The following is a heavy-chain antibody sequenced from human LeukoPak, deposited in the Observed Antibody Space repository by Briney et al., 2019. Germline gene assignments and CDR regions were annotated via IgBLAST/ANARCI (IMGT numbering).Heavy chain of an antibody. V-gene: IGHV3-48*01. CDR1: GFTFSAYS. J-gene: IGHJ5*02. CDR3: ARHLAYGSGNKGAPNWFDP. D-gene: IGHD3-10*01. CDR2: IGGSGSTI. Sequence: GGSLRLSCAASGFTFSAYSMNWVRQAPGKGLEWFSHIGGSGSTIYYADSVKGRFTISRDNAKKLLYLQMSNLRAEDTAVYYCARHLAYGSGNKGAPNWFDPWGQGTLVTASS.